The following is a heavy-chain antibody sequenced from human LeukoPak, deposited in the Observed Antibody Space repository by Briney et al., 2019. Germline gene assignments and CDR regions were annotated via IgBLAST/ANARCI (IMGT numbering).Heavy chain of an antibody. J-gene: IGHJ4*02. CDR2: IYHSGST. Sequence: PSETLSLTCAVSGGSISSGGYSWIWIRQPPGKGLEWIGYIYHSGSTYYNPSLKSRVTIAVDRSKNQFSLKLSSVTAADTAVYYCARGVYYGSGSYYYFDYWGQGTLVTVSS. V-gene: IGHV4-30-2*01. CDR1: GGSISSGGYS. CDR3: ARGVYYGSGSYYYFDY. D-gene: IGHD3-10*01.